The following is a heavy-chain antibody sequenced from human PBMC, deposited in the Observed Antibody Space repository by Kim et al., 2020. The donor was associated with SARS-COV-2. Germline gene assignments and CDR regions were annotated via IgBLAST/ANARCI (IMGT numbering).Heavy chain of an antibody. CDR3: ARREKDYYDQGVNWFDP. J-gene: IGHJ5*02. CDR2: IYYSGST. CDR1: GGSISSSSYY. V-gene: IGHV4-39*01. D-gene: IGHD3-22*01. Sequence: SETLSLTCTVSGGSISSSSYYWGWIRQPPGKGLEWIGSIYYSGSTYYNPSLKSRVTISVDTSKNQFSLKLSSVTAADTAVYYCARREKDYYDQGVNWFDPWGQGTLVTVSS.